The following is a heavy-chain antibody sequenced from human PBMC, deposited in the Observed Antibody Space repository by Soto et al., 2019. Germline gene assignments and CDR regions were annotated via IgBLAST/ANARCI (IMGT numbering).Heavy chain of an antibody. V-gene: IGHV1-69*04. Sequence: SVKVSCKASGGTFSSYTISWVRQAPGQGLEWMGRIIPILGIANYAQKFQGRVTITADKSTSTAYMELSSLRSEDTAVYYCARDLEYSNYVYPSVGYWGQGTLVTVSS. CDR2: IIPILGIA. CDR1: GGTFSSYT. D-gene: IGHD4-4*01. CDR3: ARDLEYSNYVYPSVGY. J-gene: IGHJ4*02.